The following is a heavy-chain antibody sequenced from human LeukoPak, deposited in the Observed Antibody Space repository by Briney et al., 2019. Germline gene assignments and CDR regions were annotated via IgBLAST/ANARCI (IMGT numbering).Heavy chain of an antibody. J-gene: IGHJ4*02. Sequence: TSETLSLTCTVSGYSISSGYYWGWIRQPPGKGLEWIGSIYHSGSTYYNPSLKSRVTISVDTSKNQFSLKLSSVTAADTAVYYCAKLLPSPDYWGQGTLVTVSS. V-gene: IGHV4-38-2*02. D-gene: IGHD1-26*01. CDR1: GYSISSGYY. CDR3: AKLLPSPDY. CDR2: IYHSGST.